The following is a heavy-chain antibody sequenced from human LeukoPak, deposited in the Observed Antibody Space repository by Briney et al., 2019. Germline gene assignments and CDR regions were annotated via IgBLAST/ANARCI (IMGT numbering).Heavy chain of an antibody. CDR3: ARAAFWPYYYYYYMDV. CDR1: GFTFSSYS. V-gene: IGHV3-21*01. CDR2: ISSSSSYI. D-gene: IGHD3-3*01. J-gene: IGHJ6*03. Sequence: PGGSLRLSCAASGFTFSSYSMNWVRQAPGKGLEWVSSISSSSSYIYYADSVKGRFTISRDNAKNSLYLQMNSLRAEDTAVYYCARAAFWPYYYYYYMDVWGKGTTVTVSS.